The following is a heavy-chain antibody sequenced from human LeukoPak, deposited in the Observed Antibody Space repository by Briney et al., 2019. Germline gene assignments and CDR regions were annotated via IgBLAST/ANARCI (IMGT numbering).Heavy chain of an antibody. CDR3: ARHRDSSGTDY. Sequence: PGGSLRLSCAASGFTCRSYDMNWVRQAPGKRLDWVSYISRLSSTIYSADSVKGRFTISRDNAKNSLFLQMNSLRAEDTAVYYCARHRDSSGTDYWGQGTLVTVSS. J-gene: IGHJ4*02. D-gene: IGHD3-22*01. V-gene: IGHV3-48*01. CDR2: ISRLSSTI. CDR1: GFTCRSYD.